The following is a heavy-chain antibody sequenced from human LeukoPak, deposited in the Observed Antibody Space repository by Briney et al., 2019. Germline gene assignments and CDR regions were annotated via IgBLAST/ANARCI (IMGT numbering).Heavy chain of an antibody. Sequence: ASVKVSCKASGYTFTSYYMHWVRQAPGQGLEWMGIINPSGGSTSYAQKFQGRVTMTRDTSTGTAYMELRSLRSDDTAVYYCASGPMVRGVVNAFDIWGQGTMVTVSS. J-gene: IGHJ3*02. CDR3: ASGPMVRGVVNAFDI. D-gene: IGHD3-10*01. CDR1: GYTFTSYY. V-gene: IGHV1-46*01. CDR2: INPSGGST.